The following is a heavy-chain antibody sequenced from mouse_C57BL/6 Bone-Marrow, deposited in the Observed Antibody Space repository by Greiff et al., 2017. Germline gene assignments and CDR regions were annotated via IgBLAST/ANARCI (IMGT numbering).Heavy chain of an antibody. J-gene: IGHJ2*01. D-gene: IGHD1-1*01. CDR2: IYPGGGYT. CDR3: ARGATATVVPYYFDY. V-gene: IGHV1-63*01. CDR1: GYTFTNYW. Sequence: VQGVESGAELVRPGTSVKMSCKASGYTFTNYWIGWAKQRPGHGLEWIGDIYPGGGYTNYNEKFKGKATLTADKSSSTAYMQFSSLTSEDSAIYYCARGATATVVPYYFDYWGQGTTLTVSS.